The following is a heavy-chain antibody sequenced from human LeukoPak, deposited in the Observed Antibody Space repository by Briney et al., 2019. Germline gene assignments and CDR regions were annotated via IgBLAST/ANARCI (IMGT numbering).Heavy chain of an antibody. CDR1: GFTFSSYG. J-gene: IGHJ4*02. D-gene: IGHD2-21*02. CDR3: ARDYCGGDCYSFDS. CDR2: IWYHGRNK. Sequence: GGSLRLSCAASGFTFSSYGMHWVRQAPGKGLEWVAVIWYHGRNKYFADSVKGRFTISRDISKNTLYLQMNSLRAEATAVYYCARDYCGGDCYSFDSWGQGTLVTVSS. V-gene: IGHV3-33*01.